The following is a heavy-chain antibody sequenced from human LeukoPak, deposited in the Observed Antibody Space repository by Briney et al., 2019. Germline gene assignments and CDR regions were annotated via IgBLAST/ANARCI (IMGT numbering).Heavy chain of an antibody. J-gene: IGHJ3*02. CDR2: ISGSGGST. V-gene: IGHV3-23*01. D-gene: IGHD3-16*01. Sequence: GGTLRLSGAASGFTFSSYGMSWVRQAPGKGLEWVSDISGSGGSTHYADSVKGRFTISRDNSKNTLYLQMNSLRAEDTAVYCCARDRLSLDALDIWGRGTMVTVSS. CDR1: GFTFSSYG. CDR3: ARDRLSLDALDI.